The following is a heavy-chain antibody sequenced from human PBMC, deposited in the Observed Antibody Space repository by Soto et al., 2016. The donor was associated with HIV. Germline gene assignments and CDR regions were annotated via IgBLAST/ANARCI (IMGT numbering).Heavy chain of an antibody. CDR1: GFTLSDYQ. J-gene: IGHJ4*02. CDR3: ARDKQWLGRGPYYFDY. D-gene: IGHD6-19*01. V-gene: IGHV3-11*05. CDR2: ITSSSGHT. Sequence: VQLVESGGGLVKPGESLRLSCAASGFTLSDYQMSWIRQAPGKGLEWISYITSSSGHTNYADSVKGRFTISRDNAKNSLFLEMNSLRAEDTAIYYCARDKQWLGRGPYYFDYWGQGTLVTVSS.